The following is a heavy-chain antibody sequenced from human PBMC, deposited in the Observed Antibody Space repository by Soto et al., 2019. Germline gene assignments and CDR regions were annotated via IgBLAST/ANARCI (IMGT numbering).Heavy chain of an antibody. J-gene: IGHJ4*02. Sequence: SETLSLTCAVYGGSFSGYYWSWIRQPPGKGLEWIGEINHSGSTNYNPSLKSRVTISVDTSKNQFSLKLSSVTAADTAVYYCARGQCSSTSCYGSAGSHWGQGTLVTVSS. CDR2: INHSGST. D-gene: IGHD2-2*01. CDR3: ARGQCSSTSCYGSAGSH. CDR1: GGSFSGYY. V-gene: IGHV4-34*01.